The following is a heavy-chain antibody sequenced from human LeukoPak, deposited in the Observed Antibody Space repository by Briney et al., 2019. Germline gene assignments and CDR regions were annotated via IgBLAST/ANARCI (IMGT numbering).Heavy chain of an antibody. J-gene: IGHJ4*02. Sequence: GGSLRLSCAASGFTFSSYAMSWVRQAPGKGLEWVSGISYSGGSTYSADSVKGRFTISRDNSKNTLFLQMNRLRPEDAAVYYCAKAPVTTCRGAYCYPFDYWGQGTLVTVSS. CDR3: AKAPVTTCRGAYCYPFDY. CDR2: ISYSGGST. D-gene: IGHD2-21*01. CDR1: GFTFSSYA. V-gene: IGHV3-23*01.